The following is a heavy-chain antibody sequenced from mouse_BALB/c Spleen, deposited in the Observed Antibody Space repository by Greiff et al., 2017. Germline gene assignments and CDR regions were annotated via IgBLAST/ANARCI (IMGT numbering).Heavy chain of an antibody. Sequence: EVHLVESGGGLVKPGGSLKLSCAASGFAFSSYDMSWVRQTPEKRLEWVAYISSGGGSTYYPDTVKGRFTISRDNAKNTLYLQMSSLKSEDTAMYYCARRDSYYAMDDWGQGTSVTVSS. CDR3: ARRDSYYAMDD. V-gene: IGHV5-12-1*01. CDR1: GFAFSSYD. D-gene: IGHD3-3*01. J-gene: IGHJ4*01. CDR2: ISSGGGST.